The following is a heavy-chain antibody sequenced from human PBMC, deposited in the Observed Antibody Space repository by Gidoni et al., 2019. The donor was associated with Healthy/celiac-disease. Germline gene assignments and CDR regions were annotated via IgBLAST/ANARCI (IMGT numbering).Heavy chain of an antibody. V-gene: IGHV3-23*01. D-gene: IGHD3-22*01. Sequence: VQLLESGGGFVQPGGSLRLSCAASGFTFSSYAMSWVRQAPGKGLEWVAAISGSGGSTYYADSVKGRFTISRDNSKNTLYLQMNSLRAEDTAVYYCAKVLRRYYDKSGSFDYWGQGTLVTVSS. CDR1: GFTFSSYA. J-gene: IGHJ4*02. CDR3: AKVLRRYYDKSGSFDY. CDR2: ISGSGGST.